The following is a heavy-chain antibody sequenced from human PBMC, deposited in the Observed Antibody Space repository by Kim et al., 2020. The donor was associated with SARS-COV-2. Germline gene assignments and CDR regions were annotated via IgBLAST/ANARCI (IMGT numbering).Heavy chain of an antibody. CDR2: ISYDGTIQ. D-gene: IGHD2-2*01. CDR3: AKGPIAVVSGGKMWLDP. J-gene: IGHJ5*02. CDR1: GLTFRNYG. Sequence: GGSLRLSCAASGLTFRNYGMHWVRQAPGKGLEWVADISYDGTIQYYVDSVEGRFTISRDNSKNTLYLQMNSLRLEDTAVYYCAKGPIAVVSGGKMWLDPWGQGTLVTVSS. V-gene: IGHV3-30*18.